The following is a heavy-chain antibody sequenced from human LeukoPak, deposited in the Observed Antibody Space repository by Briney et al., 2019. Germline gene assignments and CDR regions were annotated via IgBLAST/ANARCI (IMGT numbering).Heavy chain of an antibody. CDR1: GFTFSSYE. CDR2: ISGSGGST. CDR3: AKDRRGIVGATTFDY. D-gene: IGHD1-26*01. Sequence: PGGSLRLSCAASGFTFSSYEMNWVRQAPGKGLEWVSAISGSGGSTYYADSVKGRFTISRDNSKNTLYLQMNSLRAEDTAVYYCAKDRRGIVGATTFDYWGQGTLVTVSS. J-gene: IGHJ4*02. V-gene: IGHV3-23*01.